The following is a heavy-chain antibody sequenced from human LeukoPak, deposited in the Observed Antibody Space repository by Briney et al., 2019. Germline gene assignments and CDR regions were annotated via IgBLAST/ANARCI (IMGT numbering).Heavy chain of an antibody. CDR3: ARERGSGVDNWFDP. J-gene: IGHJ5*02. CDR1: GFTFSNYA. V-gene: IGHV3-64*01. CDR2: INSNGGST. Sequence: GGSLRLSCAASGFTFSNYAMHWVRQAPGKGLEYVSSINSNGGSTSYANSVKGRFTISRDNSKNTLYLQMGSLRVEDMAMYYCARERGSGVDNWFDPWGQGTLVTVSS. D-gene: IGHD3-10*01.